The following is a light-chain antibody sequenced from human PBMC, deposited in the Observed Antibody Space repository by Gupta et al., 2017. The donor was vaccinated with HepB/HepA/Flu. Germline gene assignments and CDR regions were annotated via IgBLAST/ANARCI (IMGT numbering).Light chain of an antibody. V-gene: IGKV2-28*01. J-gene: IGKJ1*01. CDR3: RQGLRKQT. CDR1: QGRRESSGYND. CDR2: LGS. Sequence: DIVMTQSPLFLPVTPGESASISCRSSQGRRESSGYNDLDWDLQKPGQTPQPLILLGSNRDSGGADRLSGGGEDKDFTWRSSREEEDEGGGYYSRQGLRKQTFGQGTKVEIK.